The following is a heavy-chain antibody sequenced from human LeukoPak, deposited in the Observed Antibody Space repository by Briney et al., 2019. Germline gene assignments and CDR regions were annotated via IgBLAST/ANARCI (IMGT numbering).Heavy chain of an antibody. V-gene: IGHV3-64*05. D-gene: IGHD3-16*01. CDR2: ISSNGGST. J-gene: IGHJ4*02. Sequence: GESLRLSCSASGFTFSSHAMHWVRQAPGKGLEYVSAISSNGGSTYYADSVKGRFTISRDNSKNTLYFQMSSLRAEDTAVYYCVKDLGGSLDYWGQGTLVTVSS. CDR1: GFTFSSHA. CDR3: VKDLGGSLDY.